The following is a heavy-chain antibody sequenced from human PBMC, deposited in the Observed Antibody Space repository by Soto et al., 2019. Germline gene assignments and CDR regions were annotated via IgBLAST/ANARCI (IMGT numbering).Heavy chain of an antibody. Sequence: PSETLSLTCTVSGGSISSSSYYWGWIRQHPGKGLEWIGYIYYSGSTYYNPSLKSRVTISVDTSKNQFSLKLSSVTAADTAVHYCARVPLYPPPMGYYYGMDVWGQGTTVTVSS. D-gene: IGHD2-8*01. CDR1: GGSISSSSYY. CDR3: ARVPLYPPPMGYYYGMDV. V-gene: IGHV4-31*03. J-gene: IGHJ6*02. CDR2: IYYSGST.